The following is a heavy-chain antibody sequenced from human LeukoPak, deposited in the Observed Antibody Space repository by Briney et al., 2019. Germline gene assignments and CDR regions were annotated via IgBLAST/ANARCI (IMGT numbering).Heavy chain of an antibody. V-gene: IGHV3-7*01. J-gene: IGHJ4*02. Sequence: GGSLRLSCAASGFTFSSYWMSRVRQAPGKGLEWVANIKQDGSEKYYVDSVKGRFTISRDNAKNSLYLQMNSLRAEDTAVYYCARDYDMEYFDYWGQGTLVTVSS. CDR1: GFTFSSYW. CDR3: ARDYDMEYFDY. CDR2: IKQDGSEK. D-gene: IGHD3-16*01.